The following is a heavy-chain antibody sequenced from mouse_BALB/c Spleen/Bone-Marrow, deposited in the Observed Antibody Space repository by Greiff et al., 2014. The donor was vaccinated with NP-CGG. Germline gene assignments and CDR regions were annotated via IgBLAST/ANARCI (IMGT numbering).Heavy chain of an antibody. J-gene: IGHJ2*01. D-gene: IGHD2-14*01. V-gene: IGHV1S130*01. CDR2: INTISGNT. Sequence: VQVVESGSVLVRPGASVKLSCKASGYTFTSSWMHWAQQGPGKGLEWIGEINTISGNTYYNEKFKGKATLTVDTSSSTDYVDLSSLTSKDSDVYYYASQNRCSDDFDYWGQGTTRTVSS. CDR1: GYTFTSSW. CDR3: ASQNRCSDDFDY.